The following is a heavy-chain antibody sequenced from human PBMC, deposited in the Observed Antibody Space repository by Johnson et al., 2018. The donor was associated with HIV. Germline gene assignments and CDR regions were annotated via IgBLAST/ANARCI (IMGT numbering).Heavy chain of an antibody. V-gene: IGHV3-13*01. CDR3: AKGGIAAVYDAFDI. J-gene: IGHJ3*02. Sequence: VQLLESGGGLVQPGGSLRLSCAASGFTFSSYDMHWVRQATGKGLEWVSAIGTAGDTYYPGSVKGRFTISRDNSKNTLYLQMKSLRAEDTAVYYCAKGGIAAVYDAFDIWGQGTMVTVSS. D-gene: IGHD6-13*01. CDR1: GFTFSSYD. CDR2: IGTAGDT.